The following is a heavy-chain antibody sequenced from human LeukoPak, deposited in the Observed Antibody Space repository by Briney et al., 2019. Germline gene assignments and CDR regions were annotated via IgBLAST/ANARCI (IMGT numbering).Heavy chain of an antibody. CDR3: AKGGGSFDSSGYYFDY. V-gene: IGHV3-23*01. D-gene: IGHD3-22*01. CDR2: ISGSGGST. J-gene: IGHJ4*02. CDR1: EFTFSSYA. Sequence: GGSLRLSCAASEFTFSSYAMSWVRQAPGKGLEWVSAISGSGGSTYYADSVKGRFTISRDNSKNTLYLQMNSLRAEDTAVYYCAKGGGSFDSSGYYFDYWGQGTLVTVSS.